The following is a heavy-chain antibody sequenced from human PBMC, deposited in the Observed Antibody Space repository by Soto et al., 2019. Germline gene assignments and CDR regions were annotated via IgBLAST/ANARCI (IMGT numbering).Heavy chain of an antibody. D-gene: IGHD3-22*01. CDR1: GGTFSSYT. CDR2: IIPILGIA. J-gene: IGHJ4*02. CDR3: ARDRENYYDSSGYYAIDY. Sequence: SVKVSCKASGGTFSSYTISWVRQAPGQGLEWMGRIIPILGIANYAQKFQGRVTITADKSTSTAYMELSSLRSEDTAVYYCARDRENYYDSSGYYAIDYWGQGTLVTVSS. V-gene: IGHV1-69*04.